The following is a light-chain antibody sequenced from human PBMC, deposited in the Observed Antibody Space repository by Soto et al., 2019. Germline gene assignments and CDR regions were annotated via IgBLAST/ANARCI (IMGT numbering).Light chain of an antibody. CDR3: HQYGSSPGT. V-gene: IGKV3-11*01. Sequence: EIVLTQSPATLSLSPGERATLSCRASQSVSSYLAWYQQKPGQAPRLLIYDASNRATGIPARFSGSGSGTDFTLTISSLEPEDFAVYYCHQYGSSPGTFGGGTKVDIK. CDR1: QSVSSY. J-gene: IGKJ4*01. CDR2: DAS.